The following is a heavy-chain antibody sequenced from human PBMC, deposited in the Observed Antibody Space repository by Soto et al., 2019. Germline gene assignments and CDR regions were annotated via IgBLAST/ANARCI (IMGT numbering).Heavy chain of an antibody. V-gene: IGHV1-18*01. CDR2: ISAYNGNT. CDR3: AREQQLEGGFDP. CDR1: GYTFTSYG. D-gene: IGHD6-13*01. Sequence: ASVKVSCKASGYTFTSYGISWVRQAPGQGIEWMGWISAYNGNTNYAQKLQGRVTMTTDTSTSKAYMELRSLRSDDTAVYYCAREQQLEGGFDPWGQGTLVTVSS. J-gene: IGHJ5*02.